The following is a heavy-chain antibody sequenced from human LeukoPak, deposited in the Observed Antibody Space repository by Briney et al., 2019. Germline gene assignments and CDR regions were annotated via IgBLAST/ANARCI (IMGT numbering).Heavy chain of an antibody. J-gene: IGHJ4*02. CDR3: ARDLGLFCSGGSCHPYS. Sequence: PGGSLRLSCAASGFTFSTYWMSWVRQAPGKGLEWVANIKQDESEKYYVDSVKGRFTISRDNAKKSLYLQMNSLRAEDTAVYYCARDLGLFCSGGSCHPYSWGQGTLVTVSS. CDR2: IKQDESEK. V-gene: IGHV3-7*01. D-gene: IGHD2-15*01. CDR1: GFTFSTYW.